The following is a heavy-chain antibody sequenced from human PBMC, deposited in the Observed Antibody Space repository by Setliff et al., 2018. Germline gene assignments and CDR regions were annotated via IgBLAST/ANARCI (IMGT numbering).Heavy chain of an antibody. CDR3: ARSGGSNWQTKLDY. CDR1: GFTFSSHG. CDR2: ISYDGGHK. J-gene: IGHJ4*02. V-gene: IGHV3-30*03. D-gene: IGHD2-15*01. Sequence: GGSLRLSCAASGFTFSSHGMHWVRQAPGKGLEWVSFISYDGGHKYYVDSVKGRFTISRDNSKNTLYLQMSSLRSEDMAVYYCARSGGSNWQTKLDYWGQGTLVTVS.